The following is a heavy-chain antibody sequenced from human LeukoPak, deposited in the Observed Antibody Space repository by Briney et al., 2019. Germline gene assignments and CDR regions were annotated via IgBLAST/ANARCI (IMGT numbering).Heavy chain of an antibody. V-gene: IGHV3-30-3*01. J-gene: IGHJ4*02. D-gene: IGHD1-26*01. CDR3: ARGWGWELLYYFDY. Sequence: GGALRLFCAASGFTFSSYAMHWGRQAPGQGLEGVAVISYDGSNKYYADSVKGRFTISRDNSKNTPYLQMNSLRAEDTAVYYCARGWGWELLYYFDYWGQGTLVTVSS. CDR1: GFTFSSYA. CDR2: ISYDGSNK.